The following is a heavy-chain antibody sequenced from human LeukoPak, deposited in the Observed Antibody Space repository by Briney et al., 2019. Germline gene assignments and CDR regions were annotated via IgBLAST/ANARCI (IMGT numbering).Heavy chain of an antibody. CDR3: AAMITYFFDY. CDR2: ISYDGSNK. V-gene: IGHV3-30*03. D-gene: IGHD5-18*01. Sequence: GGSLRLSCAASGFTFSSYGMRWVRQAPGKGLEWVAVISYDGSNKYYADSVKGRFTISRGNSKNTLYLQMNSPRAEDTAIYYCAAMITYFFDYWGQGTLVTVS. CDR1: GFTFSSYG. J-gene: IGHJ4*02.